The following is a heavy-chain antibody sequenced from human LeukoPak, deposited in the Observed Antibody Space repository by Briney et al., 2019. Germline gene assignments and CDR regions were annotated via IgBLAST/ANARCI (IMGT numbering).Heavy chain of an antibody. CDR1: GFTFSGSA. J-gene: IGHJ4*02. Sequence: GGSLRLSCAASGFTFSGSAMHWVRQASGKGLEWVGRIRSEANSYATAYAASVKGRFTISRDDSKNTAYLQMNSLKTEDTAVYYCTARWAYYDFWSGNDYWGQGTLVTVSS. CDR2: IRSEANSYAT. V-gene: IGHV3-73*01. CDR3: TARWAYYDFWSGNDY. D-gene: IGHD3-3*01.